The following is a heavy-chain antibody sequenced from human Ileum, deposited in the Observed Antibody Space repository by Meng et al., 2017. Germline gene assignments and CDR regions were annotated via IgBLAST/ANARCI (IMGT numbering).Heavy chain of an antibody. CDR1: GGSISTSDW. CDR3: AREWSGSYRHFDY. J-gene: IGHJ4*02. V-gene: IGHV4-4*02. D-gene: IGHD1-26*01. CDR2: IHHSGST. Sequence: QGQLPESGPGLLKPSGTLSLTCAVSGGSISTSDWWSWVRHPPGKGLEWIGEIHHSGSTNYNPSLKSRVTISVDKSKNQFSLKLNSVTAADTAVYYCAREWSGSYRHFDYWGQGTLVTVSS.